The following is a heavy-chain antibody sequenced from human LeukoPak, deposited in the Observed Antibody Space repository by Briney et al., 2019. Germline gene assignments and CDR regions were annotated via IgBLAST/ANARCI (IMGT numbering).Heavy chain of an antibody. Sequence: PSETLSLTCTVSGGSISSSSYYWGWIRQPPGKGLEWIGSIYYSGSTYYNPSLKSRVTISVDTSKNQFSLKLSSVTAADTAVYYCARVLIAAAVPGDAFDIWGQGTMVTDSS. CDR3: ARVLIAAAVPGDAFDI. J-gene: IGHJ3*02. V-gene: IGHV4-39*07. D-gene: IGHD6-13*01. CDR1: GGSISSSSYY. CDR2: IYYSGST.